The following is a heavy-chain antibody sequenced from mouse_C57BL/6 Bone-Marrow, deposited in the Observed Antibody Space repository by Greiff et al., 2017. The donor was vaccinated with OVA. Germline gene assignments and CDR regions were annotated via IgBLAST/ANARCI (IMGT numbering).Heavy chain of an antibody. J-gene: IGHJ3*01. CDR1: GFTFSDYG. Sequence: EVQRVESGGGLVKPGGSLKLSCAASGFTFSDYGMHWVRQAPEKGLEWVAYISSGSSTIYYADTVKGRFTISRDNAKNTLFLQMTSLRSEDTAMYYCARKDYDYLFAYWGQGTLVTVSA. V-gene: IGHV5-17*01. CDR3: ARKDYDYLFAY. D-gene: IGHD2-4*01. CDR2: ISSGSSTI.